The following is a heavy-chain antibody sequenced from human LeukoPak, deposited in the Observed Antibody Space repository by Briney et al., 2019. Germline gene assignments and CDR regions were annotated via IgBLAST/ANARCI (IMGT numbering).Heavy chain of an antibody. CDR3: ARRGASYSPNLDH. J-gene: IGHJ4*02. CDR1: GFTFSDYY. CDR2: ISSSGSTI. Sequence: GGSLRLSCAASGFTFSDYYMSWIRQAPGKGLEWVSSISSSGSTIYYADSVKGRFTISRDNAKNSLYLQMNSLRAEDTAVYYCARRGASYSPNLDHWGQGTLVTVSS. V-gene: IGHV3-11*01. D-gene: IGHD1-26*01.